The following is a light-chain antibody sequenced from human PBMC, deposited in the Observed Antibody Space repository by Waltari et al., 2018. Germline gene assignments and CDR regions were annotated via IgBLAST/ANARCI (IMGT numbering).Light chain of an antibody. Sequence: IVMAQPPLSLPVTPGEPASISCRSSQSLLHSNGYTYLFWYLQKPGQSPQLLISLVSSRASGVPDRFSGSGSGTDFTLKISRVEAEDVGVYYCMQGVQLPYSFGQGTKVEIK. CDR2: LVS. CDR1: QSLLHSNGYTY. CDR3: MQGVQLPYS. J-gene: IGKJ2*03. V-gene: IGKV2-28*01.